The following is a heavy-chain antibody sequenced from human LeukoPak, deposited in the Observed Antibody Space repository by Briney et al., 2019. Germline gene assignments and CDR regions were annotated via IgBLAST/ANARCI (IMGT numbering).Heavy chain of an antibody. CDR2: INPSGGST. CDR3: AREGGGGIDIEPSFDY. Sequence: ASVKVSCKASGYTFTRYFIHWVRQAPGRGLEWMGTINPSGGSTGYAQKFQGRVTMTRDTSTSTVYMELSSLRSEGTAVYYCAREGGGGIDIEPSFDYWGQGTLVTVSS. CDR1: GYTFTRYF. D-gene: IGHD2-15*01. J-gene: IGHJ4*02. V-gene: IGHV1-46*01.